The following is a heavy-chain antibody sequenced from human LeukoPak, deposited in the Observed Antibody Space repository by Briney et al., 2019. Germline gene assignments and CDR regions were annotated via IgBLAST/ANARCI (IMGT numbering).Heavy chain of an antibody. J-gene: IGHJ4*02. CDR3: AREGGPYRPLDY. V-gene: IGHV4-59*01. CDR1: RGSIFSYY. Sequence: SETLSLTCTVSRGSIFSYYWTWIRQTPGKGLEWIGYIDYSGSTNYNPSLKSRGAISVDTSKNQVSLRLSSVTAADTAVYYCAREGGPYRPLDYSGQGTLVTVSS. CDR2: IDYSGST.